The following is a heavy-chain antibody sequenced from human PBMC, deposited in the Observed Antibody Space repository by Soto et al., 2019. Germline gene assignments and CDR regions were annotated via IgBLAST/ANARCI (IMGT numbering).Heavy chain of an antibody. D-gene: IGHD3-22*01. Sequence: SETLSLTCAVYGGSFSGYYWSWIRQPPGKWLEWIGEINHSGSTNYNPSLKSRVTISVDTSKNQFSLKLSSVTAADTAVYYCARAGPFITMIVVVIRETYGMDVWGQGXTVTVYS. CDR1: GGSFSGYY. CDR2: INHSGST. J-gene: IGHJ6*02. CDR3: ARAGPFITMIVVVIRETYGMDV. V-gene: IGHV4-34*01.